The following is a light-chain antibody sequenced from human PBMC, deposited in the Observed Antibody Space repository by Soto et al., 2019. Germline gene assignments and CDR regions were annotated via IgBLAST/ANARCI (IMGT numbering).Light chain of an antibody. V-gene: IGKV1-27*01. J-gene: IGKJ1*01. Sequence: IRMTQSPSALSTSIGERVTLTCMASQGISNYLAWYQQKPGKVPKLLIYAASTLQSGVPSRFSGSGSGTDFTLAISSLQPEDVATYYCQKYNSAPMTFGQGTIVDIK. CDR2: AAS. CDR3: QKYNSAPMT. CDR1: QGISNY.